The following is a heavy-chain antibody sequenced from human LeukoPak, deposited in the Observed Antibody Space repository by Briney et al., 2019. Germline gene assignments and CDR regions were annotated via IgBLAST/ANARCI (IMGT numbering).Heavy chain of an antibody. CDR2: ISSDGYNK. D-gene: IGHD3-10*01. V-gene: IGHV3-30*18. J-gene: IGHJ4*02. Sequence: GRSLRLSCAASGFTFSSSDIHWVRQAPGKGLEWVAIISSDGYNKFYADSVKGRFTISRDNSKSTLYLQMNSLRAEDTAEYYCAKDGGSGSYSQYYFDYWGQGTLVTVSS. CDR3: AKDGGSGSYSQYYFDY. CDR1: GFTFSSSD.